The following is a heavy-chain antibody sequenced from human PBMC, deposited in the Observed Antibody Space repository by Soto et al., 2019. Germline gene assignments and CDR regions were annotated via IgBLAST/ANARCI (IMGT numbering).Heavy chain of an antibody. Sequence: QVQLQESVPGLVKSSETLSLTCTVSGGSISSYYWSWIRQPPGKGLEWIGYIYYSGSTNYNPSLKSRVTISVDTSKNQFSLKLSSVTAADTAVYYCARRYGASFDYWGQGTLVTVSS. CDR3: ARRYGASFDY. V-gene: IGHV4-59*01. CDR2: IYYSGST. CDR1: GGSISSYY. J-gene: IGHJ4*02. D-gene: IGHD4-17*01.